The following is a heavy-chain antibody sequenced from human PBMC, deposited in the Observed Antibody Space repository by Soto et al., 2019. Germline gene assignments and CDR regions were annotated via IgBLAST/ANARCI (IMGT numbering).Heavy chain of an antibody. CDR1: GFTFSDYY. CDR3: ARGPNTMIVDI. Sequence: TGGSLRLSCAASGFTFSDYYMSWIRQAPGKGLEWVSYISSSSSYTNYADSVKGRFTISRDNAKNSLYLQMNSLRAEDTAVYYCARGPNTMIVDIWGQGTMVTVSS. V-gene: IGHV3-11*05. J-gene: IGHJ3*02. CDR2: ISSSSSYT. D-gene: IGHD3-22*01.